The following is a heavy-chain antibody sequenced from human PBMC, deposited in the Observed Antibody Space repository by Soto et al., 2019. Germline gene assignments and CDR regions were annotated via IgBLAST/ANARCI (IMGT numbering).Heavy chain of an antibody. CDR3: ARDARRFGEFPLNYFDY. V-gene: IGHV1-69*08. CDR1: GGTFSSYT. CDR2: IIPILGTA. D-gene: IGHD3-10*01. Sequence: SVKVSCKASGGTFSSYTISWVRQAPGQGLEWMGRIIPILGTANYAQKFQGRVTITADESTSTAYMELSSLRSEDTAVYYCARDARRFGEFPLNYFDYWGQGTLVTVSS. J-gene: IGHJ4*02.